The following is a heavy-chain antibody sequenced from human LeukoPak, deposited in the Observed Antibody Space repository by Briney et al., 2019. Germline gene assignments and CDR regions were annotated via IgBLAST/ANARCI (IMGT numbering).Heavy chain of an antibody. CDR3: AKDRHYYDSSGSFDP. D-gene: IGHD3-22*01. V-gene: IGHV3-9*01. J-gene: IGHJ5*02. Sequence: RCLRLSCAPSGFTLADYAMRWVWETLREGLGWVSGICWNSGGISSADSVRGAFTISRDNAKNSLYLQMNSLRAEDTALYYCAKDRHYYDSSGSFDPWGQGTLVTVSS. CDR1: GFTLADYA. CDR2: ICWNSGGI.